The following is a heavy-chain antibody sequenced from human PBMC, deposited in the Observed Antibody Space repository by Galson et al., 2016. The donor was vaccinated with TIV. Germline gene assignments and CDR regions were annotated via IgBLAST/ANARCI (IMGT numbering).Heavy chain of an antibody. J-gene: IGHJ4*02. CDR2: IYYSGST. V-gene: IGHV4-31*03. CDR3: ARLFAYDYAGGTYRKQVEADY. D-gene: IGHD3-16*02. Sequence: TLSLTCTVSGGSISSGGYYWSWIRQHPGKGLEWIGYIYYSGSTNYSPSLMSRISISVDTSKNQFSLKLSSVTAADTAVYYCARLFAYDYAGGTYRKQVEADYWGQGTLVTVSS. CDR1: GGSISSGGYY.